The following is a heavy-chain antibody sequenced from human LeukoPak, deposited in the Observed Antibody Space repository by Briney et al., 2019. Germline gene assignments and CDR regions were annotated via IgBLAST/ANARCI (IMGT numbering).Heavy chain of an antibody. CDR3: ARAGITMIPSDY. CDR2: INPSGGST. V-gene: IGHV1-46*01. J-gene: IGHJ4*02. D-gene: IGHD3-22*01. Sequence: ASVKVSCKASGYTFTCYYMHWVRQAPGQGLEWMGIINPSGGSTSYAQKFQGRVTMTRDTSTSTVYMELSSLRSEDTAVYYCARAGITMIPSDYWGQGTLVTVSS. CDR1: GYTFTCYY.